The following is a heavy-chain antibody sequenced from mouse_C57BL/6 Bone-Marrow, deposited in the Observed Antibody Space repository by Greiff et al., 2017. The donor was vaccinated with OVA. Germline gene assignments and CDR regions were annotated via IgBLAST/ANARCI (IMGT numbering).Heavy chain of an antibody. V-gene: IGHV3-6*01. CDR3: ATPYGNYPAWFAY. Sequence: EVKLEESGPGLVKPSQSLSLTCSVTGYSITSGYYWNWIRQFPGNKLEWMGYISYDGSNNYNPSLKNRISLTRDTSKNQFFLKLNSVTTEDTATYYCATPYGNYPAWFAYWGQGTLVTVSA. J-gene: IGHJ3*01. CDR2: ISYDGSN. CDR1: GYSITSGYY. D-gene: IGHD2-1*01.